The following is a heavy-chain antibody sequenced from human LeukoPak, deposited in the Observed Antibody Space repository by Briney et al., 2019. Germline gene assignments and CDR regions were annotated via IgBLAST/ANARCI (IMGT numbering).Heavy chain of an antibody. Sequence: GGSLRLSCAATGFTFSSYAMSWVRQAPGEGLGWVSAISASGGSTYYADSVKGRFTISRDNSKNTLYLQMNSLRAEDTAVYYCAKYGDYFDYWGQGTLVTVSS. J-gene: IGHJ4*02. CDR3: AKYGDYFDY. V-gene: IGHV3-23*01. CDR2: ISASGGST. CDR1: GFTFSSYA. D-gene: IGHD4-17*01.